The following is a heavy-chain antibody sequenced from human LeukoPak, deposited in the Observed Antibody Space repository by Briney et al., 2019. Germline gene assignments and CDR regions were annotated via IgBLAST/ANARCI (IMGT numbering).Heavy chain of an antibody. D-gene: IGHD6-6*01. CDR1: GYSFTNSW. Sequence: GESLKISCKASGYSFTNSWIGWVRQMPGKGLEWVAIIYPGGSDTRYSPPFQGQVAISADKSISTAYLQWSSLKASDTAIYYCARWPTGSRSSYFDYWGQGTLVTVSS. J-gene: IGHJ4*02. CDR3: ARWPTGSRSSYFDY. CDR2: IYPGGSDT. V-gene: IGHV5-51*01.